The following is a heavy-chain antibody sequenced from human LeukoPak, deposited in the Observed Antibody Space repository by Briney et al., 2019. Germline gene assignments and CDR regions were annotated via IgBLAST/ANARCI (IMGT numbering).Heavy chain of an antibody. D-gene: IGHD6-19*01. CDR2: VSYDGSNE. CDR1: GFTFSSYA. V-gene: IGHV3-30-3*01. Sequence: GSLRLSCAASGFTFSSYAMHWVRQAPGKGLEWVAVVSYDGSNEYYADSVKGRFTISRDNSKNTLYLQMNSLRAEDTAVYYCAKDQSSSGWYYFDYWGQGTLVTVSS. J-gene: IGHJ4*02. CDR3: AKDQSSSGWYYFDY.